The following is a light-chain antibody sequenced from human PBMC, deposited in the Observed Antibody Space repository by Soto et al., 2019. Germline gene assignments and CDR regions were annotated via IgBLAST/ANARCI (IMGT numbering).Light chain of an antibody. CDR1: SSDVGSYNL. CDR2: VVG. CDR3: CSYAGSGTPYV. Sequence: QSVLTQPASVSGSPGQSITISCTGTSSDVGSYNLVSWYQHHPGKAPKLMICVVGKRPSGVSSRFSGSKSGNTASLTISGLQAEDEADYYCCSYAGSGTPYVFGTGTKVTVL. J-gene: IGLJ1*01. V-gene: IGLV2-23*02.